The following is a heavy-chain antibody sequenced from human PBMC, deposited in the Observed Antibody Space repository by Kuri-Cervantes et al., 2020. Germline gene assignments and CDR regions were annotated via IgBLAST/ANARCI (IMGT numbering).Heavy chain of an antibody. V-gene: IGHV3-23*01. CDR3: AKRPSSGYLRNDWYFDL. Sequence: GESLKISCAASGFTFSSYAMSWVRQAPGKGLEWVSAISGSGGSTYYADSVKGRFTISRDNSKNTLYLQMNSLRAEDTAVYYCAKRPSSGYLRNDWYFDLWGRGTLVTVSS. D-gene: IGHD3-22*01. CDR2: ISGSGGST. J-gene: IGHJ2*01. CDR1: GFTFSSYA.